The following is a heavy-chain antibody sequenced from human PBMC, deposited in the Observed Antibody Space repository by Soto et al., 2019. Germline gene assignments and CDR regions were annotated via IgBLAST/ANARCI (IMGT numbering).Heavy chain of an antibody. D-gene: IGHD2-15*01. CDR3: ASGGSVGYCSGGSCYPDNWFDP. V-gene: IGHV1-3*01. J-gene: IGHJ5*02. Sequence: ASVKVSCKASGYTFTSYAMHWVRQAPGQRLEWMGWINAGNGNTKYSQKFQGRVTITRDTSASTAYMELSSLRSEDTAVYYFASGGSVGYCSGGSCYPDNWFDPWGQGTLVTVSS. CDR1: GYTFTSYA. CDR2: INAGNGNT.